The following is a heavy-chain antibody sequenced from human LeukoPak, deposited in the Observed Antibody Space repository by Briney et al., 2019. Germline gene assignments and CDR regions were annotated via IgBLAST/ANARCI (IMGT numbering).Heavy chain of an antibody. V-gene: IGHV4-34*01. J-gene: IGHJ2*01. CDR1: GGSFSGYY. CDR3: ARGLLWFGESYWYFDL. Sequence: SETLSLTCAVYGGSFSGYYWSWIRQPPGKGLEWIGEINHSGSTNYNPSLKSRVTISVDTSKNQFSLKLSSVTAADTAVYYCARGLLWFGESYWYFDLWGRGTLVTVSS. D-gene: IGHD3-10*01. CDR2: INHSGST.